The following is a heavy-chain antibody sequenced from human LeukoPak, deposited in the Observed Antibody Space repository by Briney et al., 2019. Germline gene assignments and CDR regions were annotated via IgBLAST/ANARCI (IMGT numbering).Heavy chain of an antibody. CDR1: GYTFTSYY. CDR3: ARDLATRQRTGLYDS. CDR2: INPSGGST. D-gene: IGHD3-16*02. J-gene: IGHJ4*02. Sequence: ASVKVSCKASGYTFTSYYMHWVRQAPGQGLEWMGIINPSGGSTSYAQKFQGRVTMTRDTSTSTVYMELSSLRSEDTAVYYCARDLATRQRTGLYDSWGQGALVTVSS. V-gene: IGHV1-46*01.